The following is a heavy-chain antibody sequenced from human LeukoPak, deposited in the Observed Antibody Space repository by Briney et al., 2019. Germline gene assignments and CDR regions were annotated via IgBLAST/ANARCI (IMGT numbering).Heavy chain of an antibody. D-gene: IGHD3/OR15-3a*01. CDR2: SSSSGSTI. CDR1: GFTLSDYY. J-gene: IGHJ4*02. V-gene: IGHV3-11*01. CDR3: ARRRDFIDY. Sequence: TGGSLRLSCAASGFTLSDYYMSWIRQAPGKGLEWVSYSSSSGSTIYYADSVRGRFAISRDNAKNSLYLQMNSLRAEDTAVYYCARRRDFIDYWGQGTLVTVSS.